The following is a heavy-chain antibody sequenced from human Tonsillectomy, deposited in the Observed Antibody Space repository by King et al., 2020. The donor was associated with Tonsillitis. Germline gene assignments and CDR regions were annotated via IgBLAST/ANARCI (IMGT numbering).Heavy chain of an antibody. J-gene: IGHJ6*04. V-gene: IGHV3-30*04. CDR3: ARVHIVYCISTSCYVAYGMDV. CDR2: ISYDGSKK. CDR1: GFTFSSYA. D-gene: IGHD2-2*01. Sequence: QLVQSGGGVVQPGRSLRLSCAASGFTFSSYAMHWVRQAPGKGLEWVAVISYDGSKKYYADSVKGRFTISRDNSKNTLYLQMNRLRAEDTAVYYCARVHIVYCISTSCYVAYGMDVWGKGTTVTVSS.